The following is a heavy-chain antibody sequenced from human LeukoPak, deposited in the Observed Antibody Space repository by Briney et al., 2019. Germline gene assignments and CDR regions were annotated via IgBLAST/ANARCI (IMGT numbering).Heavy chain of an antibody. V-gene: IGHV1-3*03. Sequence: GASVKVSCKASGYTFTSYAMHWVRQAPGQRLEWMGWINAGNGNTKYSQEFQGRVTITRDTSASTAYMELSSLRSEDMAVYYCAREETYYDFWSGYRLVDYWGQGTLVTVSS. CDR3: AREETYYDFWSGYRLVDY. D-gene: IGHD3-3*01. CDR2: INAGNGNT. CDR1: GYTFTSYA. J-gene: IGHJ4*02.